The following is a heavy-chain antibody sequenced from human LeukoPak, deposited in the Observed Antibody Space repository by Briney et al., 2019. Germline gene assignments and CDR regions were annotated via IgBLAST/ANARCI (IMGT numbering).Heavy chain of an antibody. CDR3: ARLAAEFDR. CDR2: INHSGST. J-gene: IGHJ5*02. CDR1: GGSFSGYY. D-gene: IGHD6-25*01. V-gene: IGHV4-34*01. Sequence: SETLSLTCAVYGGSFSGYYWGWIRQPPGKGLEWIGEINHSGSTNYNPSLKSRVPTSVDTPKNQFSRTLSSVTAADTAVDYCARLAAEFDRWGQGILVTVAS.